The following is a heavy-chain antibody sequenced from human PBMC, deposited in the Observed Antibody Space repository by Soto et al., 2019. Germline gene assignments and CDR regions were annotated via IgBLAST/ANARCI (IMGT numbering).Heavy chain of an antibody. D-gene: IGHD3-10*01. CDR1: GGSISSGGYY. J-gene: IGHJ4*02. V-gene: IGHV4-31*01. CDR3: ATFITMVRGVIPVYY. Sequence: SETLSLTCTVSGGSISSGGYYWSWIRQHPGKGLEWIGYIYYSGSTYYNPSLKSLVTISVDTSKNQFSLKLSSVTAADTAVYYCATFITMVRGVIPVYYWGQGTLVTVSS. CDR2: IYYSGST.